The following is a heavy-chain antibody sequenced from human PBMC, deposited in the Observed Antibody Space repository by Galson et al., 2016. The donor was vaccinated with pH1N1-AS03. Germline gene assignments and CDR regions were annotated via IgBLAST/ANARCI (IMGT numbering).Heavy chain of an antibody. J-gene: IGHJ3*02. Sequence: SLRLSCAASGFTFTSYSINWVRQAPGKGLGWISYITTSSSTIYYADSVKGRFTISRDNAKNSLYLQMNSLRDEDTAVYYCARGVGGTGYYSAFDIWGQGTMVIVSS. CDR2: ITTSSSTI. V-gene: IGHV3-48*02. CDR3: ARGVGGTGYYSAFDI. D-gene: IGHD3/OR15-3a*01. CDR1: GFTFTSYS.